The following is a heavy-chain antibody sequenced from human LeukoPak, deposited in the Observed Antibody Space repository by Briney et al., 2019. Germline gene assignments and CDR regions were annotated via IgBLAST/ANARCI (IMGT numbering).Heavy chain of an antibody. Sequence: SGTLSLTCTVSGGSINSNSYYWGWIRQPPGKGLEWIGSIYYSGSTYYNPALKSRVTISVDTSKNQFSLKLSSVTAADTAVYYCARQSSCSSTSCYPFDYWGQGTLVTVSS. D-gene: IGHD2-2*01. V-gene: IGHV4-39*01. CDR1: GGSINSNSYY. CDR3: ARQSSCSSTSCYPFDY. J-gene: IGHJ4*02. CDR2: IYYSGST.